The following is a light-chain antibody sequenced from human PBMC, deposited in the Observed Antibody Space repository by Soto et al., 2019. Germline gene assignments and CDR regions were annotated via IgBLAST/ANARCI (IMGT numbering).Light chain of an antibody. J-gene: IGLJ2*01. V-gene: IGLV1-44*01. Sequence: QSVLTQAPSVSASPGQSITISCSGGSSNIGSKAVNWFQKFPGSAPKLLIFSNNQRPSGVPDRFSGSKSGTSASLAIGGLKSEDEAEYYCAAWDDSLNAVVFGGGTKLTVL. CDR1: SSNIGSKA. CDR2: SNN. CDR3: AAWDDSLNAVV.